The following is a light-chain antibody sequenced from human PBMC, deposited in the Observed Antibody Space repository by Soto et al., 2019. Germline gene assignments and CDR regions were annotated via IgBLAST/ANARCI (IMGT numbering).Light chain of an antibody. J-gene: IGLJ1*01. CDR3: SSYSGTNYHYV. CDR1: SSDVGGYNY. V-gene: IGLV2-8*01. Sequence: QSVLTQPPSASGSFGQSVTISCTGTSSDVGGYNYVSWYQQHPGKATKLMIYEVSERPSGVPDRLSGSKSGNTASLTVSGLQADDEADYYCSSYSGTNYHYVFGTGTKVTVL. CDR2: EVS.